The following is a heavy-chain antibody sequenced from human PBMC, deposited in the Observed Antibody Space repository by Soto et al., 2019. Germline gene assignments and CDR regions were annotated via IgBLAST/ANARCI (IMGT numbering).Heavy chain of an antibody. Sequence: EVQLLESGGGLVQPGGSLRLSCAASGFTFSSYAMSWVRQAPGKGLEWVSAISGSGGSTYYADSVKGRFTISRDNYKKTQYVQMNSLRAEDTVVYYSAKDGVMGSGSYWMRKGESGHWYFDLWGRGTMVIVSS. CDR1: GFTFSSYA. D-gene: IGHD3-10*01. J-gene: IGHJ2*01. CDR2: ISGSGGST. CDR3: AKDGVMGSGSYWMRKGESGHWYFDL. V-gene: IGHV3-23*01.